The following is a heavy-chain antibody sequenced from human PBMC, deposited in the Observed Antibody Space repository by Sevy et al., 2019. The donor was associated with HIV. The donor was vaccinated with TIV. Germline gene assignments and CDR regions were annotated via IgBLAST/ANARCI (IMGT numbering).Heavy chain of an antibody. CDR2: ISGSGGST. Sequence: GGSLRLSCAASGFTFSSYAMSWVRQAPGKGLEWVSSISGSGGSTTYADSVKGRFTISKDNSMNTQYLQMNSLRAEDPALYYCAKDGRGGSGSYFDYWGHGTLVTVSS. CDR1: GFTFSSYA. J-gene: IGHJ4*01. CDR3: AKDGRGGSGSYFDY. V-gene: IGHV3-23*01. D-gene: IGHD3-10*01.